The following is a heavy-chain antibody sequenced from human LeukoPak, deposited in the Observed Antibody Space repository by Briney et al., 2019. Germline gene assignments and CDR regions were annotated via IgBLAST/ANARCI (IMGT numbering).Heavy chain of an antibody. CDR1: GFTFDDYA. Sequence: GGSLRLSCAASGFTFDDYAMHWVRQAPGKGLEWVSLISGDGGSTYYADSVKGRFTISRDNAKNSLYLQMNSLRAEDTAVYYCARDPGFYGMDVWGQGTTVTVSS. CDR2: ISGDGGST. J-gene: IGHJ6*02. CDR3: ARDPGFYGMDV. V-gene: IGHV3-43*02. D-gene: IGHD5-12*01.